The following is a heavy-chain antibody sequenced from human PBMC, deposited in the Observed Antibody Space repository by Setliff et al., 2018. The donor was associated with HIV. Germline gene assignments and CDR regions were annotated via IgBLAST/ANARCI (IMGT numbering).Heavy chain of an antibody. CDR1: GYGFTSYW. V-gene: IGHV5-51*01. CDR2: IYPGDSDT. J-gene: IGHJ2*01. CDR3: ARLGSANWYFDL. D-gene: IGHD2-15*01. Sequence: PRESLKISCKASGYGFTSYWIGWVRQMPGKGLEWMGIIYPGDSDTRYSPSFQGQVTFSTDESITTAYLQWSSLKASDTAMYYCARLGSANWYFDLWGHGTLVTVSS.